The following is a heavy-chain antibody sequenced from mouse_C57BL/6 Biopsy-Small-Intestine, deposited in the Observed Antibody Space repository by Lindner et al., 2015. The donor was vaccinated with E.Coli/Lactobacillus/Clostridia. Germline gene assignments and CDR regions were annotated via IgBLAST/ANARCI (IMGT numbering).Heavy chain of an antibody. V-gene: IGHV1-54*01. CDR2: INPGSGGT. CDR1: GYAFTNYL. J-gene: IGHJ4*01. Sequence: VQLQESGAELVRPGTSVKVSCKASGYAFTNYLIEWVKQRPEQGLEWIGVINPGSGGTNYNEKFKGKATLTADKSSSTAYMQLSSLTSEDSAVYFCARKEGMDYWGQGTSVTVSS. CDR3: ARKEGMDY.